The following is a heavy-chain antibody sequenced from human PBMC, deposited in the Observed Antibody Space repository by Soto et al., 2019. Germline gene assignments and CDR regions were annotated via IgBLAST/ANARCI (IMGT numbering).Heavy chain of an antibody. J-gene: IGHJ3*02. CDR1: GFTFSSYW. D-gene: IGHD3-9*01. CDR3: AWAYIRYFDPDDAFDI. V-gene: IGHV3-74*01. CDR2: INSDGSST. Sequence: PGGSLRLSCAASGFTFSSYWMHWVRQAPGKGLVWVSRINSDGSSTSYADTVKGRFTISRDNAKNTLYLQMNSLRAEETVVYYCAWAYIRYFDPDDAFDIWGQGTMVTVSS.